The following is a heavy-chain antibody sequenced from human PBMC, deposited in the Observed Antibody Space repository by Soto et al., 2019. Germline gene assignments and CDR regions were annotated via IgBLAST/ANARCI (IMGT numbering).Heavy chain of an antibody. CDR2: IIPIFGTA. J-gene: IGHJ6*02. V-gene: IGHV1-69*13. Sequence: SVKVSCKASGGTFSSYAISWVRQAPGQGLEWMGGIIPIFGTANYAQKFQGRVTITADESTSTAYMELSSLRSEDTAVYYCARALITMVRGVIITEYGMDVWGQGTTVTSP. D-gene: IGHD3-10*01. CDR1: GGTFSSYA. CDR3: ARALITMVRGVIITEYGMDV.